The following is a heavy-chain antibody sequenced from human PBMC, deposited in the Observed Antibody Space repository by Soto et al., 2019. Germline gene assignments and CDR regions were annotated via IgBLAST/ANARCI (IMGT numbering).Heavy chain of an antibody. Sequence: SLRLSCAASGFTFSSYAMNWVRQAPGKGLEWVSAISGSGGSTYYADSVKGRFTISRDNSKNTLYLQMNSLRAEDTAVYYCAKGRGPVAIEGMDVWGQGTTVTVSS. J-gene: IGHJ6*02. D-gene: IGHD2-2*02. CDR1: GFTFSSYA. CDR2: ISGSGGST. CDR3: AKGRGPVAIEGMDV. V-gene: IGHV3-23*01.